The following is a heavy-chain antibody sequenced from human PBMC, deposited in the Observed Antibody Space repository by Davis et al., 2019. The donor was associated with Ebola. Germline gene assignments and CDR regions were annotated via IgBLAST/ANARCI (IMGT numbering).Heavy chain of an antibody. J-gene: IGHJ3*02. CDR2: LSPDGSDK. Sequence: GSPLRSPVPPPEFVSITIAWSWFGRPPAKWLGWVPFLSPDGSDKTYADSGRGRFTITRDNSKNTLDLQMNSLRPEDTAVYYCVKTRSNWWNDALEIWGRGTMVIVSS. CDR1: EFVSITIA. V-gene: IGHV3-30*18. CDR3: VKTRSNWWNDALEI. D-gene: IGHD2-8*02.